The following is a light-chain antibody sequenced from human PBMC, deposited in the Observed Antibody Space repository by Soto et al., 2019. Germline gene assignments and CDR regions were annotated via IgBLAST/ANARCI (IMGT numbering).Light chain of an antibody. Sequence: DIQMTQSPSSLSASVGDRVTITCRASQDISNSLAWYQQKPGEVPKVLIYATSILQSGVPARFSGSGSGTDFTLTISSLQPEDVATYYCQNYYSAPLTFGGGTKVEI. V-gene: IGKV1-27*01. J-gene: IGKJ4*01. CDR3: QNYYSAPLT. CDR2: ATS. CDR1: QDISNS.